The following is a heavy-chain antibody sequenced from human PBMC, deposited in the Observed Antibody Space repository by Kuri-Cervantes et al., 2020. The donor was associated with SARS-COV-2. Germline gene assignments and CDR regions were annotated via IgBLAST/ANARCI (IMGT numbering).Heavy chain of an antibody. CDR1: GFTFSSYA. CDR2: ISGSGGST. J-gene: IGHJ6*02. CDR3: ARDSYYGSGSYYNAPGMDV. Sequence: LSLTCAASGFTFSSYAMSWVRQAPGKGLEWVSAISGSGGSTYYADSVKGRFTISRDNAKNSLYLQMNSLRAEDTAVYYCARDSYYGSGSYYNAPGMDVWGQGTTVTVSS. D-gene: IGHD3-10*01. V-gene: IGHV3-23*01.